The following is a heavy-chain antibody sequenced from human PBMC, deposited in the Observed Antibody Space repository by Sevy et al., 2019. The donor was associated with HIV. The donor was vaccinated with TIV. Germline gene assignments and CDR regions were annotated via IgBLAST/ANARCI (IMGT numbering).Heavy chain of an antibody. CDR2: LSYGRST. V-gene: IGHV4-39*01. D-gene: IGHD2-8*01. J-gene: IGHJ2*01. CDR3: VRHLTNYLYRYYDL. Sequence: SETLSLTCTVSGGSISGSTNYWGWIRQSPGKGLEWIGSLSYGRSTYLNPSLKSRVTTSVDTSKNQFSLKLNSVTAADTAVYYCVRHLTNYLYRYYDLWGRGALVTVSS. CDR1: GGSISGSTNY.